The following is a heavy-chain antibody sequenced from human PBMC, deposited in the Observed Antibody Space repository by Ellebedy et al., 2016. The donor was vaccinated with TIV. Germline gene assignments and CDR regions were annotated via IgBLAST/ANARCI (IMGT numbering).Heavy chain of an antibody. Sequence: SVKVSXXASGFTFSSSAIQWVRQARGQRLEWIGWIVVGSVNTNYAQKFQGRVTMTRDTSTRTVYMELSDLRSDDTAVYYCAREIGRQAVADTPWGQGTLVTVSS. D-gene: IGHD6-13*01. CDR1: GFTFSSSA. J-gene: IGHJ5*02. CDR3: AREIGRQAVADTP. CDR2: IVVGSVNT. V-gene: IGHV1-58*02.